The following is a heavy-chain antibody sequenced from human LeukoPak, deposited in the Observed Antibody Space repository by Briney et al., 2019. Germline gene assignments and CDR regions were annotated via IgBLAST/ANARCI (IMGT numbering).Heavy chain of an antibody. V-gene: IGHV4-30-4*08. CDR3: ARDPGYYGSGSYYKPGAFDI. J-gene: IGHJ3*02. D-gene: IGHD3-10*01. CDR2: IYYSGST. CDR1: GGSISSGGYY. Sequence: SQTLSLTCTVSGGSISSGGYYWSWIRQHPGKGLEWIGYIYYSGSTYYNPSLKSRVTISVDTSKNQFSLKLSSVTAADTAVYYCARDPGYYGSGSYYKPGAFDIWGQGTMVTVSS.